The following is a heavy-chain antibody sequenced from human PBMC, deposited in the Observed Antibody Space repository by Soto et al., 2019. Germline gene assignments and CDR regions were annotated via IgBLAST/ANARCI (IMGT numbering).Heavy chain of an antibody. CDR2: INHSGST. J-gene: IGHJ4*02. D-gene: IGHD3-10*01. V-gene: IGHV4-34*01. Sequence: QVQLQQWGAGLLKPSETLSLTCAVYGGSFSGYYWSWIRQPPGKGLAWIGEINHSGSTNYNPSLKSRVTISVDTSKNQFSLKLSSVTAADTAVYYCARGDYYGSGSYSYWGQGTLVTVSS. CDR3: ARGDYYGSGSYSY. CDR1: GGSFSGYY.